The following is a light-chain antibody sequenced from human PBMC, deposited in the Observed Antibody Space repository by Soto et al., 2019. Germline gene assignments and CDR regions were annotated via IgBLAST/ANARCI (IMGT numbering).Light chain of an antibody. CDR1: SGNIASNY. V-gene: IGLV6-57*04. J-gene: IGLJ2*01. Sequence: NFMLTQPHSVSESPGKTVTISCTRSSGNIASNYVQWYQQRPGSAPTTVIYEDNQRHSGVPDRFSGSLDSSSNSASLTISGLKTEDEADYYCQSYDTTNHVVFGGGTQLTVL. CDR3: QSYDTTNHVV. CDR2: EDN.